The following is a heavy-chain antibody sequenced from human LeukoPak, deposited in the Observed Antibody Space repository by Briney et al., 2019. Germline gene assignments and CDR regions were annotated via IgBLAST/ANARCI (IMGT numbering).Heavy chain of an antibody. J-gene: IGHJ4*02. Sequence: TPSETLSLTCTVSGGSIRSSYYYWGWIRQPPGKGLEWIGSIYYSGSTYYNPSLKSRVTISVDSSKNQFSLKLSSVTAADTAVYYCARHGYSSSWYIPWYFDYWGQGTLVTVSS. CDR1: GGSIRSSYYY. V-gene: IGHV4-39*01. CDR3: ARHGYSSSWYIPWYFDY. D-gene: IGHD6-13*01. CDR2: IYYSGST.